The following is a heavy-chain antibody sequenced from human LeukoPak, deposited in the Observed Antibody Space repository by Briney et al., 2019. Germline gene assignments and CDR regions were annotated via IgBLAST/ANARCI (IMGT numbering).Heavy chain of an antibody. CDR1: EFTFSSYA. CDR2: IYSGGST. D-gene: IGHD2-2*01. J-gene: IGHJ6*03. V-gene: IGHV3-53*01. Sequence: GGSLRLSCAASEFTFSSYAMHWVRQAPGKGLEWVSVIYSGGSTYYADSVKGRFTISRDNCKNTLYLQMNSLRAEDTAVYYCARSDCSSTSCSSYYYYYMDVWGKGTTDTVSS. CDR3: ARSDCSSTSCSSYYYYYMDV.